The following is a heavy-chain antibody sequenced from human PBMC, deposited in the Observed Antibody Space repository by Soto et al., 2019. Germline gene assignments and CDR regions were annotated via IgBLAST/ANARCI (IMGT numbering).Heavy chain of an antibody. CDR3: AGEADYRNWFDP. CDR1: GFTFSSYS. D-gene: IGHD4-17*01. J-gene: IGHJ5*02. CDR2: ISSSSSTI. V-gene: IGHV3-48*01. Sequence: EVQLVESGGGLVQPGGSLRLSCAASGFTFSSYSMNWVRQAPGKGLEWVSYISSSSSTIYYADSVKGRFTISRDNAKNSLYLPMNSLRAEDTAVYYCAGEADYRNWFDPWVQGTLVTVSS.